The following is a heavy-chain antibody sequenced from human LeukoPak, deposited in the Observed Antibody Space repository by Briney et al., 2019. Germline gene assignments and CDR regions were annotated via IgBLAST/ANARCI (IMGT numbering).Heavy chain of an antibody. CDR3: ARERYGGSYDFDY. D-gene: IGHD1-26*01. V-gene: IGHV3-11*05. CDR2: ITSSSSFT. J-gene: IGHJ4*02. CDR1: GFTFSDYY. Sequence: GGSLRLSCAASGFTFSDYYMSWVRQAPGKGLGWISYITSSSSFTSYADSVRGRFTISRDNAKNSLYLQMNSLRADDTAVYYCARERYGGSYDFDYWGQGTQVTVS.